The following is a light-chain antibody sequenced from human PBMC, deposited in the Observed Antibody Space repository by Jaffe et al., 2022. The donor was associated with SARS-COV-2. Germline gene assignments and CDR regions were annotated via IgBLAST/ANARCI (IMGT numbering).Light chain of an antibody. V-gene: IGKV3-11*01. Sequence: EIVLTQSPGTLSLSPGESATLSCRASQNVNNYLAWYQQKPGQTPRLLIYDASNRATGIPARFSGSGSGTDFTLTITSLEPEDFALYYCQQRSDWPLTFGGGTKVEIK. CDR1: QNVNNY. CDR3: QQRSDWPLT. J-gene: IGKJ4*01. CDR2: DAS.